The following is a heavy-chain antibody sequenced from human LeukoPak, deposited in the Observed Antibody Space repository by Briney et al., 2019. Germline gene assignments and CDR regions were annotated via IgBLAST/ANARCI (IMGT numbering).Heavy chain of an antibody. J-gene: IGHJ5*02. D-gene: IGHD3-22*01. CDR1: GYTFTGYY. Sequence: GASVKVSCKASGYTFTGYYMHWVRQAPGQGLEWMGRINPNSGGTNYAQKFQGRVTMTRDTSISTAYMEPSRLRSDDTAVYYCARERGYDSSGPHDGFDPWGQGTLVTVSS. CDR2: INPNSGGT. CDR3: ARERGYDSSGPHDGFDP. V-gene: IGHV1-2*06.